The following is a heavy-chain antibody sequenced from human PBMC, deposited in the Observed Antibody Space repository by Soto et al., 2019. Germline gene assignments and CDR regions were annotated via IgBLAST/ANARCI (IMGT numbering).Heavy chain of an antibody. V-gene: IGHV4-4*07. CDR1: GAYISDFS. J-gene: IGHJ1*01. CDR2: ITVNGNT. CDR3: ARERGENWTYEAH. D-gene: IGHD1-7*01. Sequence: QVQQLESGPGLVKPWDTLSLTCTVSGAYISDFSWSWIRQPAGKGLEWIGRITVNGNTQYNPSFRSRVTMSMDTSRNQFSLNLPSATAADTALYYCARERGENWTYEAHWGQGTLVTVSS.